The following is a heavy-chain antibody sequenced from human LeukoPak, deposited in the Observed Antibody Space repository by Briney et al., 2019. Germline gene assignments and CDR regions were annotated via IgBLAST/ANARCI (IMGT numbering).Heavy chain of an antibody. CDR2: MNPNSGNT. Sequence: ASVKVSCKASGYTFTSYDINWVRQATGQGLEWMGWMNPNSGNTGYAQKFQGRVTITRNTSISTAYMELSSLRSEDTAVYYCASQENDYGGDYDAFDIWGQGTMVTVSS. V-gene: IGHV1-8*03. CDR1: GYTFTSYD. CDR3: ASQENDYGGDYDAFDI. D-gene: IGHD4-23*01. J-gene: IGHJ3*02.